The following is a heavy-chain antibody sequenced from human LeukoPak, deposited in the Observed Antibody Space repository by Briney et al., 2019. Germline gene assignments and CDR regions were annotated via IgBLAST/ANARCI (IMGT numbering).Heavy chain of an antibody. CDR1: GYTFTDYY. Sequence: ASVKVSCKASGYTFTDYYMHWVRQAPGQGFEWMGWINPNDGDTYYAQKFQGRVTMTRDTSISTAHMEVSRLRSDDTAVYYCARSRSSSWYDYWGQGTLVTVSS. CDR2: INPNDGDT. D-gene: IGHD6-13*01. V-gene: IGHV1-2*02. CDR3: ARSRSSSWYDY. J-gene: IGHJ4*02.